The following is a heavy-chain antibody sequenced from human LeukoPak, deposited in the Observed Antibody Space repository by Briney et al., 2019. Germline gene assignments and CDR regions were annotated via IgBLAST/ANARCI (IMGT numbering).Heavy chain of an antibody. CDR1: GFTFTIFG. V-gene: IGHV3-48*01. CDR2: IDARSGIK. J-gene: IGHJ3*02. Sequence: GGSLRLSCAASGFTFTIFGLNWVRQAPGKGPEWVSYIDARSGIKYYADSVQGRFTISRDDAREPVFLQMDGLRVNDTAVYYCARTYDFGRGPPGDAFDNWGPGTWVIVSA. CDR3: ARTYDFGRGPPGDAFDN. D-gene: IGHD3-3*01.